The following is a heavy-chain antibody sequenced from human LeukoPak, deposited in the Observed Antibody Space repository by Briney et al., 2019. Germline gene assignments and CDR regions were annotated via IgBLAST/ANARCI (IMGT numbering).Heavy chain of an antibody. J-gene: IGHJ4*02. V-gene: IGHV3-23*01. CDR2: ISSSGANT. CDR3: AKGGEYQLPGDY. CDR1: GFTFNNYA. Sequence: PGGSLRLSCAASGFTFNNYAMSWVRQAPGKGLEWVSTISSSGANTYYADSVKGRFTISRDNSKNTLYLQMNSLRAEDTAVYYCAKGGEYQLPGDYWGQGTLVTVYS. D-gene: IGHD2-2*01.